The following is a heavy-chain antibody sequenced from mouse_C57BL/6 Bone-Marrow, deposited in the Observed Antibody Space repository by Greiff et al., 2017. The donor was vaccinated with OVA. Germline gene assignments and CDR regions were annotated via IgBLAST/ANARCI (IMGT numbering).Heavy chain of an antibody. Sequence: VQLQQPGAELVKPGASVKLSCKASGYTFTSYWMHWVKQRPGQGLEWIGMIHPNSGSTNYNEKFKSKVTLTVDKSSSTAYMQLSSLTSEDSAVYYCARFAMGVATNWGQGTTLTVSS. D-gene: IGHD1-1*01. V-gene: IGHV1-64*01. J-gene: IGHJ2*01. CDR1: GYTFTSYW. CDR3: ARFAMGVATN. CDR2: IHPNSGST.